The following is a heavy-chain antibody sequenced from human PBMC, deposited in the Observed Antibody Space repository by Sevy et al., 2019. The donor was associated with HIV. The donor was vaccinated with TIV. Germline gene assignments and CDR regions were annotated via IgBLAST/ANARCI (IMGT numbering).Heavy chain of an antibody. CDR2: INHSGSS. CDR1: GGSFSGYY. D-gene: IGHD2-2*01. CDR3: ARHCSSTSCSHAFDI. Sequence: SETLSLTCAVYGGSFSGYYWSWIRQPPGKGLEWIGEINHSGSSNYEPYLKSRVTISVDTSKNQFSLKLSSVTAADTAVYYCARHCSSTSCSHAFDIWGQGTMVTVSS. J-gene: IGHJ3*02. V-gene: IGHV4-34*01.